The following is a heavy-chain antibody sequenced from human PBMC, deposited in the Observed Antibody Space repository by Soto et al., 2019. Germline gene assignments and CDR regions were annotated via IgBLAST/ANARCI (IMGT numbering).Heavy chain of an antibody. CDR2: SRDKAQSYST. CDR1: GFIFSERY. Sequence: EVQLVESGGGLVPPGGSLRLSCVASGFIFSERYIDWVRQAPGKGLEWVGRSRDKAQSYSTEYAAAVKGRFTISRDESKNSFYLQMNSLKSEDTAVYYCTLGSQVNYFYFYGVNVWGQGTTVTVSS. J-gene: IGHJ6*02. V-gene: IGHV3-72*01. D-gene: IGHD3-10*01. CDR3: TLGSQVNYFYFYGVNV.